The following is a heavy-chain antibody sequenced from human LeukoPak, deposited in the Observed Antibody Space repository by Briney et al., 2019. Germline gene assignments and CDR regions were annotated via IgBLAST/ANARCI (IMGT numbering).Heavy chain of an antibody. CDR1: GGTFSSYA. CDR3: AGVVGLTGYSSSWYSGYYYYMDV. Sequence: EASVKVSCKASGGTFSSYAISWVRQAPGQGLEWMGGIIPIFGTTNYAQKFQDRVTITADKSTSTAYMELSSLRSEDTAVYYCAGVVGLTGYSSSWYSGYYYYMDVWGKGTTVTVSS. J-gene: IGHJ6*03. D-gene: IGHD6-13*01. CDR2: IIPIFGTT. V-gene: IGHV1-69*06.